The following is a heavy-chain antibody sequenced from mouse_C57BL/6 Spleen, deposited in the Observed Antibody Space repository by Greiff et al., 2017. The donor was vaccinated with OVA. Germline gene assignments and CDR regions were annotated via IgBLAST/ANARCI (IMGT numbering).Heavy chain of an antibody. V-gene: IGHV5-6*02. CDR2: ISSGGSYT. D-gene: IGHD3-3*01. Sequence: DVKLVESGGDLVKPGGSLKLSCAASGFTFSSYGMSWVRQTPDKRLEWVATISSGGSYTYYPDSVKGRFTISRDNAKNTLYLQMSSLKSEDTAMYYCARHGAGEGGYFDYWGQGTTLTVSS. CDR1: GFTFSSYG. CDR3: ARHGAGEGGYFDY. J-gene: IGHJ2*01.